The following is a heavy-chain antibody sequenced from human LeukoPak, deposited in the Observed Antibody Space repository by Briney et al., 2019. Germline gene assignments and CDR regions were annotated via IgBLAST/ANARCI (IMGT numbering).Heavy chain of an antibody. CDR3: VTGHYDSRMYFDL. CDR2: IKFDGSLA. D-gene: IGHD3-16*01. Sequence: GESLKISCTASGLTFSTYWVHWVRQAPGKGLVWVSQIKFDGSLASYADSVKGRFTISRDNAKNTLYLQMNTLGTEDTAVYYCVTGHYDSRMYFDLWGRGTLVTVSS. J-gene: IGHJ2*01. V-gene: IGHV3-74*01. CDR1: GLTFSTYW.